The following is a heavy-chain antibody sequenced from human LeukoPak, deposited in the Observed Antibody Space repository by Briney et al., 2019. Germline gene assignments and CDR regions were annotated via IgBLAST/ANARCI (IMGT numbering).Heavy chain of an antibody. CDR3: GRDYYSAVYY. V-gene: IGHV3-74*01. J-gene: IGHJ4*02. CDR1: GITLSRYW. D-gene: IGHD3-10*01. CDR2: INGDGSVT. Sequence: GGSLRLSCAASGITLSRYWIHWGCQVPGKGLVWVSHINGDGSVTTYADSAKGRFTISRDNAKNTLYLQMNSLRAEDTAVYYCGRDYYSAVYYWGQGTQVTVSS.